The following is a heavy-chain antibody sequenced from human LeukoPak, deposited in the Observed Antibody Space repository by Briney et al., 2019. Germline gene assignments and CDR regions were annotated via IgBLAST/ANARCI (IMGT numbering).Heavy chain of an antibody. CDR2: IWYDGSNK. D-gene: IGHD3-22*01. Sequence: PGGSLRLSCAASGFTFSSYVMHWVRQAPGKGLEWVAVIWYDGSNKYYADSVKGRFTISRDNSKDTLYLQMNSLRAEDTAVYYCARGDYYDSSGYDYWGQGTLVTVSS. J-gene: IGHJ4*02. V-gene: IGHV3-30*19. CDR1: GFTFSSYV. CDR3: ARGDYYDSSGYDY.